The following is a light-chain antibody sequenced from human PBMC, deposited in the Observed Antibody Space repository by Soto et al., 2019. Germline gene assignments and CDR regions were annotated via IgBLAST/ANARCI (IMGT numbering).Light chain of an antibody. CDR1: SSDVGGYNY. J-gene: IGLJ2*01. CDR2: DVS. V-gene: IGLV2-14*01. Sequence: QSALTQPASVSGSPGQSITISCTGTSSDVGGYNYVSWYQQHPGKAPKLMIYDVSNRPSGVSNRFSGSKSGNTASLTISWLQAADEADYYCSSYTSSSTPVFGGGTKLTVL. CDR3: SSYTSSSTPV.